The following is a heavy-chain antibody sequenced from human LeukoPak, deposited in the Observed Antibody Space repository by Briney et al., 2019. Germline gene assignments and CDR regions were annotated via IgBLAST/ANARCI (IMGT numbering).Heavy chain of an antibody. D-gene: IGHD3-3*01. CDR3: ARDRYDFWSGYYTGGYMDV. V-gene: IGHV3-11*04. J-gene: IGHJ6*03. CDR2: ISSSGSTI. CDR1: GFTFSDYY. Sequence: GGSLRLSCAASGFTFSDYYMSWIRQAPGKGLEWVSYISSSGSTIYYADSVKGRFTISRGNAKNSLYLQMNSLRAEDTAVYYCARDRYDFWSGYYTGGYMDVWGKGTTVTVSS.